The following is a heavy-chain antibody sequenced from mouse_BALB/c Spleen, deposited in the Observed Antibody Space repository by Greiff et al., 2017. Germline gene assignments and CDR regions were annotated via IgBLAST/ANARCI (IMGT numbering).Heavy chain of an antibody. V-gene: IGHV5-12-1*01. CDR1: GFAFSSYD. CDR3: ARQGTLAMDY. Sequence: EVKLQESGGGLVKPGGSLKLSCAASGFAFSSYDMSWVRQTPEKRLEWVAYISSGGGSTYYPDTVKGRFTISRDNAKNTLYLQMSSLKSEDTAMYYCARQGTLAMDYWGQGTSVTVSS. J-gene: IGHJ4*01. D-gene: IGHD3-3*01. CDR2: ISSGGGST.